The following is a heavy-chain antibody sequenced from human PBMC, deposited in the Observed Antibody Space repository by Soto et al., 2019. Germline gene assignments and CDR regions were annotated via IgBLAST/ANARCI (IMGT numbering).Heavy chain of an antibody. J-gene: IGHJ4*02. D-gene: IGHD1-26*01. CDR3: ARHRLLTPPVY. V-gene: IGHV4-59*08. Sequence: SETLSLTCTVSGGSISSYYWSWIRQPPGKGLEWIGYIYYSGSTNYNPSLKSRVTISVDTSKNKFSLKLNSVTAADTAIYYCARHRLLTPPVYWGQGTLVTVSS. CDR2: IYYSGST. CDR1: GGSISSYY.